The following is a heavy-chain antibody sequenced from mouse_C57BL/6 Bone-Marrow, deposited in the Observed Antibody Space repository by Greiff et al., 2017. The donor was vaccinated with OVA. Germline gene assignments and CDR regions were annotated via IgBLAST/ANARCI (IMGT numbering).Heavy chain of an antibody. CDR1: GFNIKDDY. CDR3: TTGLRNFDY. CDR2: IDPDNGDT. V-gene: IGHV14-4*01. D-gene: IGHD3-1*01. J-gene: IGHJ2*01. Sequence: VQLQQSGAELVRPGASVKLSCTASGFNIKDDYMHWVKQRPEQGLEWIGWIDPDNGDTEYASKFQGKATITADTSSNTAYRQLSSLTSEDTAVYYCTTGLRNFDYWGQGTTLTVSS.